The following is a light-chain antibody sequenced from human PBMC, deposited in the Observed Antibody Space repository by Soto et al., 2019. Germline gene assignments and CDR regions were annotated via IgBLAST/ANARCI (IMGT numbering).Light chain of an antibody. J-gene: IGKJ1*01. CDR2: GAS. Sequence: EIVLTQSPGTLSLSPGERATLSCRASQSVSNSYLAWYQQRPGQAPRLLIYGASSGATGIPDRFSGSGSGTDFPFTISRLEPEDFAVYYCEQYDSSGWTFGQRTKVDIK. V-gene: IGKV3-20*01. CDR3: EQYDSSGWT. CDR1: QSVSNSY.